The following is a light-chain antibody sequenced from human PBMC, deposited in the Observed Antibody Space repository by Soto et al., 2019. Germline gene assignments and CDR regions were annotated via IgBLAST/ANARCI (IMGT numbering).Light chain of an antibody. Sequence: QSVLTQPPSASRSPGQSVTISCTGTSSDVGGYNFVSWYQQHPGKAPKVLIYEVTKRPSGVPDRFSGSKSGNTASLTVSGPQADDEADYFCSSYGGTISKVFGGGTKLTVL. CDR1: SSDVGGYNF. J-gene: IGLJ2*01. V-gene: IGLV2-8*02. CDR3: SSYGGTISKV. CDR2: EVT.